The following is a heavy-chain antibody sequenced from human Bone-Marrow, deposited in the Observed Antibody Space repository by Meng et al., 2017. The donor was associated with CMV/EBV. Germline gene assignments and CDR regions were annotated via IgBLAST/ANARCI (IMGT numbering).Heavy chain of an antibody. CDR3: ARVGRDYDSSGYLDYFDY. CDR2: VYYNGSS. V-gene: IGHV4-39*07. Sequence: SETLSLTCTVPGDSISSASYYWGWIRQPPGKGLEWIGSVYYNGSSYYSPSLKSRVTISVDTSKNQFSLKLSSVTAADTAVYYCARVGRDYDSSGYLDYFDYWGQGTLVTVSS. J-gene: IGHJ4*02. CDR1: GDSISSASYY. D-gene: IGHD3-22*01.